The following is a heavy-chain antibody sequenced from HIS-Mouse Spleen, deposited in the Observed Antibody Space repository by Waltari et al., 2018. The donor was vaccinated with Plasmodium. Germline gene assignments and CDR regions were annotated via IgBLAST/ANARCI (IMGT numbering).Heavy chain of an antibody. CDR3: AKVAQGTRDAFDI. D-gene: IGHD2-8*01. CDR2: IWYDGSNK. Sequence: QVQLVESGGGVVQPGRSLRLSCAASGFTFSSYGMHWARQAPGKGLEWVAVIWYDGSNKYYADSVKGRFTISRDNSKNTLYLQMNSLRAEDTAVYYCAKVAQGTRDAFDIWGQGTMVTVSS. J-gene: IGHJ3*02. V-gene: IGHV3-33*06. CDR1: GFTFSSYG.